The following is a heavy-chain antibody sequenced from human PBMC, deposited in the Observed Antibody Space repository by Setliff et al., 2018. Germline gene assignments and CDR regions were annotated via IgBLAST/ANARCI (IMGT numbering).Heavy chain of an antibody. CDR3: ARDLRITMVRGVISGGDY. Sequence: GGSLRLSCAASGFTFSSYAMSWVRQAPGKGLEWVSAVSASGVRTYYADSVKGRFTISRDNSKNTLYLQMNSLRAEDTAVYYCARDLRITMVRGVISGGDYWGQGTLVTVSS. CDR2: VSASGVRT. D-gene: IGHD3-10*01. CDR1: GFTFSSYA. V-gene: IGHV3-23*01. J-gene: IGHJ4*02.